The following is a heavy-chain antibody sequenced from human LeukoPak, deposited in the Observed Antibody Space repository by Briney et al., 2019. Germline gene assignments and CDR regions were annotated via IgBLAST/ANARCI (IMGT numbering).Heavy chain of an antibody. D-gene: IGHD6-6*01. CDR1: GFTFSSYA. V-gene: IGHV3-30*01. Sequence: GRPLRLSCAASGFTFSSYAMHWVRQAPGKGLEWVAVISYDGSNKYYADSVKGRFTISRDNSKNTLYLQMNSLRAEDTAVYYCARRWQLVLDYWGQGTLVTVSS. CDR2: ISYDGSNK. CDR3: ARRWQLVLDY. J-gene: IGHJ4*02.